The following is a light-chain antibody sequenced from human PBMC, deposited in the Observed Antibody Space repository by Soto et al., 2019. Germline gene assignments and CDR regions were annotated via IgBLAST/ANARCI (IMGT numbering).Light chain of an antibody. V-gene: IGLV2-23*01. Sequence: QSVLNHPASVFGSPRQSIAISCARTSSDVENYNFVSWYQQHPGKVPKLMIYEDYKRPSGVSNRFSGFQSGNTASLTISGLQAEVEVEYSCCSHACFITPYVVATGTKVT. CDR1: SSDVENYNF. CDR3: CSHACFITPYV. CDR2: EDY. J-gene: IGLJ1*01.